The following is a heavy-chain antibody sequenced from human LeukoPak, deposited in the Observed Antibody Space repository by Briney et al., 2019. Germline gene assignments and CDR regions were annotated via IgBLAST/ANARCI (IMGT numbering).Heavy chain of an antibody. D-gene: IGHD5-18*01. CDR3: ARSPNSYGSLFDY. CDR1: GFTFSSYA. CDR2: ISYDGSNK. Sequence: GGSLRLSCVASGFTFSSYAMHWVRQAPGKGLEWVAVISYDGSNKYYADSVKGRFTISRDNSKNTLYLQMNSLRAEDTAVYYCARSPNSYGSLFDYWGQGTLVTVSS. J-gene: IGHJ4*02. V-gene: IGHV3-30-3*01.